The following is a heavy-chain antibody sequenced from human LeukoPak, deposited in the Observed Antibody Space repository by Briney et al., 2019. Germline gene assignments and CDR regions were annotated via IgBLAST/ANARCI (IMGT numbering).Heavy chain of an antibody. D-gene: IGHD2/OR15-2a*01. J-gene: IGHJ4*02. CDR3: ARTGLRDPTFFDY. Sequence: GESLKISCAASGFIVSRTYMSWVRQAPGKGLEWVSVIYTVGSTHYADSVKGRFTISRDNSRNTVFLQMNSLSAEDTAVYYCARTGLRDPTFFDYWGQGILVTVSS. CDR2: IYTVGST. CDR1: GFIVSRTY. V-gene: IGHV3-53*01.